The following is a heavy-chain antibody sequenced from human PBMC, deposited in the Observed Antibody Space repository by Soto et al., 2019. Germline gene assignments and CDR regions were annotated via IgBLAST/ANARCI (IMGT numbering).Heavy chain of an antibody. J-gene: IGHJ4*02. CDR3: ARGRGYSYGPYYFDP. CDR1: DGSISSQGYY. Sequence: PLSHTCTVSDGSISSQGYYWIWNRQLPGKGLEWIEDIYYSGRTYYNPSLNSRLTISGDASKNQFSLKLGSVTAADTALYYCARGRGYSYGPYYFDPWGQGTLVTVSS. D-gene: IGHD5-18*01. CDR2: IYYSGRT. V-gene: IGHV4-31*03.